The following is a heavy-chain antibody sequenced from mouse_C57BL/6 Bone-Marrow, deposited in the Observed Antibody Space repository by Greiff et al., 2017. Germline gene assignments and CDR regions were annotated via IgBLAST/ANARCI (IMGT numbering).Heavy chain of an antibody. CDR3: AGEGLCSFAY. D-gene: IGHD1-1*02. CDR1: GYTFTSYW. CDR2: IHPNSGST. Sequence: QVQLQQPGAELVKPGASVKLSCKASGYTFTSYWMHWVKQRPGRGLAWIGMIHPNSGSTNYNEQFKSRATLTVDKSSSTAYMQLSSLTSEDSAVYSWAGEGLCSFAYWGQGTLVTVSA. V-gene: IGHV1-64*01. J-gene: IGHJ3*01.